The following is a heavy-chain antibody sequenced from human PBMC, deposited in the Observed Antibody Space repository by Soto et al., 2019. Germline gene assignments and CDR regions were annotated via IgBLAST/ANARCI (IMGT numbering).Heavy chain of an antibody. D-gene: IGHD6-19*01. J-gene: IGHJ4*02. CDR3: VRVGSCGWYEI. V-gene: IGHV1-46*01. CDR1: GYTFTSHY. CDR2: INPSGGSR. Sequence: ASVKVSCKASGYTFTSHYMHWVRQAPGQGLEWMGIINPSGGSRSYAQKFQGRVTMTRDTSTSTVYMELSSLRSEDTAVYYRVRVGSCGWYEIWGQGTLVTVSS.